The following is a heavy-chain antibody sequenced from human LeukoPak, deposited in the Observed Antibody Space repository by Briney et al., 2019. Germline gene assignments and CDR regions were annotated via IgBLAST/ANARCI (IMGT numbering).Heavy chain of an antibody. CDR2: IYGGTT. Sequence: GGSLRLSCTESGFIFGDYAMSWFRQAPGKGLEWVGFIYGGTTEYAASVKGRFTISRDGSKSIAYLQMNSLKSEDTAVYYCVRYSGDADYWGQGTLVTVSS. J-gene: IGHJ4*02. CDR1: GFIFGDYA. CDR3: VRYSGDADY. D-gene: IGHD5-12*01. V-gene: IGHV3-49*01.